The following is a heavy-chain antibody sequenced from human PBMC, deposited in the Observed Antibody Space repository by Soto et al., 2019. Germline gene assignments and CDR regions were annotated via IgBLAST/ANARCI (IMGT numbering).Heavy chain of an antibody. CDR2: IWYDGSNK. CDR1: GFTFSSYG. V-gene: IGHV3-33*01. CDR3: ARDWADDYGDTSGAFDI. Sequence: GGSLRLSCAASGFTFSSYGMHWVRQAPGKGLEWVAVIWYDGSNKYYADSVKGRFTISRDNSKNTLYLQMNSLRAEDTAVYYCARDWADDYGDTSGAFDIWGQGTMVTVSS. D-gene: IGHD4-17*01. J-gene: IGHJ3*02.